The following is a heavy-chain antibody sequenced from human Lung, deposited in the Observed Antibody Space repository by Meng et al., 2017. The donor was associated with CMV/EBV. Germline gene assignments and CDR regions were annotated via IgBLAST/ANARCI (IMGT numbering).Heavy chain of an antibody. V-gene: IGHV3-30*02. Sequence: GESLKISCVASGLIFNKYGIHWLRQAPGKGLEWLSFIDVDGQRRYNGDTVKARFVVFKDRSKNTVVLQMNSLRVEDTAVYYCVGHQGGPRDGVRLVWGQGXTVTFSS. CDR1: GLIFNKYG. D-gene: IGHD3-10*01. CDR3: VGHQGGPRDGVRLV. CDR2: IDVDGQRR. J-gene: IGHJ6*02.